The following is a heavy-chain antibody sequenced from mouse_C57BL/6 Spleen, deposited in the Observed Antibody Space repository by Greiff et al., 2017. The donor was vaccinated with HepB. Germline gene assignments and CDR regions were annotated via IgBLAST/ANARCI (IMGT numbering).Heavy chain of an antibody. CDR1: GYAFSSSW. V-gene: IGHV1-82*01. CDR2: IYPGDGDT. Sequence: QVQLKESGPELVKPGASVKISCKASGYAFSSSWMNWVKQRPGKGLEWIGRIYPGDGDTNYNGKFKGKATLTADKSSSTAYMQLSSLTSEDSAVYFCARADGYYVKYFDVWGTGTTVTVSS. CDR3: ARADGYYVKYFDV. J-gene: IGHJ1*03. D-gene: IGHD2-3*01.